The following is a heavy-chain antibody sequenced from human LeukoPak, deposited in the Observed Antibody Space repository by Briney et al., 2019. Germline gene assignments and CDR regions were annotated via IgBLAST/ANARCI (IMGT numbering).Heavy chain of an antibody. Sequence: PGGSLRLSCAASGSSFRRYAMNWVRQAPGKGLEWVAYVNAESTDILYADSVRGRFTISRDNAKNSLYLQMNSLRAEDRCVYYCARDTFEPLVIDFWGQGTLVTVSS. CDR2: VNAESTDI. CDR3: ARDTFEPLVIDF. D-gene: IGHD6-13*01. J-gene: IGHJ4*02. V-gene: IGHV3-21*05. CDR1: GSSFRRYA.